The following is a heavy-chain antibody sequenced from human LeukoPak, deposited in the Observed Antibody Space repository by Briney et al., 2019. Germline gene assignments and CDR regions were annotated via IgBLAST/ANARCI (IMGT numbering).Heavy chain of an antibody. V-gene: IGHV4-39*01. D-gene: IGHD3-16*01. J-gene: IGHJ6*03. CDR2: IYYSGST. CDR1: GGTISSNSYY. Sequence: PSETLSLTCTASGGTISSNSYYWVWLRQPPGQGLEGIGSIYYSGSTYYNPSLKSRVTISVDTSKNQFSLKLSSVAAADTAVYYCARLGGDAHFYYYYYYMDVWGKGTTVTVSS. CDR3: ARLGGDAHFYYYYYYMDV.